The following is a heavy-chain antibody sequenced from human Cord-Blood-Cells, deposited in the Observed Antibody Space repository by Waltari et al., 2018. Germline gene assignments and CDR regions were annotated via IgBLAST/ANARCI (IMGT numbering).Heavy chain of an antibody. J-gene: IGHJ4*02. CDR1: GFTFSSYS. D-gene: IGHD3-16*01. CDR2: ISSSSSYI. CDR3: AREITVNYFDY. V-gene: IGHV3-21*01. Sequence: EVQLVESGGGLVKPGGSLRLSVAASGFTFSSYSMTWVRQAPGKGLEWVSSISSSSSYIYYADSVKGRFTISRDNAKNSLYLQMNSLRAEDTAVYYCAREITVNYFDYWGQGTLVTVSS.